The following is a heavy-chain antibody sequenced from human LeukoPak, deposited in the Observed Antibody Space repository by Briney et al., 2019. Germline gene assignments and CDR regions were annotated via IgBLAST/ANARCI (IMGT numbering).Heavy chain of an antibody. D-gene: IGHD6-19*01. V-gene: IGHV3-30-3*01. CDR3: ARDPYSHDSSGFSYFLQY. CDR2: VSYDGDFK. Sequence: GGSLRLSCVGSGFVFSKYAVHWVRQAPGKGLEWVAVVSYDGDFKLYGDSVKGRFTISRDNSQNMLFLQMNDLRPQDAATYFCARDPYSHDSSGFSYFLQYWGQGTVVTVSS. J-gene: IGHJ4*02. CDR1: GFVFSKYA.